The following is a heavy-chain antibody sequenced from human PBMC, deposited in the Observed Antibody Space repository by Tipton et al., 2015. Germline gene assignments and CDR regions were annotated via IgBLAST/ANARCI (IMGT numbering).Heavy chain of an antibody. J-gene: IGHJ4*02. CDR2: IYHSGRT. CDR1: GGSIRTYY. Sequence: SGGSIRTYYWVWIRQPPGRGLESIGYIYHSGRTNYNPSLRSRLTMSVESSKNQFSLRLSSATAADTAVYYCARLTGDYYDSATYDPTYIDYWGQGILVSVSS. CDR3: ARLTGDYYDSATYDPTYIDY. V-gene: IGHV4-59*01. D-gene: IGHD3-22*01.